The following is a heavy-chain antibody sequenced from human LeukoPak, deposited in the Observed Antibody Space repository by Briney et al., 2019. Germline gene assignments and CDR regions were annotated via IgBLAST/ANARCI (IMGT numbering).Heavy chain of an antibody. Sequence: PGGSLRLSCAASGFTFSSYSMNWARQAPGKGLEWVSSISSSSSYIYYADSVKGRFTISRDNAKNSLYLQMNSLRAEDTAVYYCAREWAAAPGKGPIDYWGQGTLVTVSS. CDR1: GFTFSSYS. CDR2: ISSSSSYI. CDR3: AREWAAAPGKGPIDY. V-gene: IGHV3-21*01. J-gene: IGHJ4*02. D-gene: IGHD4-23*01.